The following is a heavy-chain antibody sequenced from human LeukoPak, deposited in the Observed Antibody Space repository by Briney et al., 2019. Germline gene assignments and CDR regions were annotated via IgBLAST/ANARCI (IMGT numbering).Heavy chain of an antibody. V-gene: IGHV1-2*04. CDR1: GYTFTGYY. CDR2: INPNSGGT. J-gene: IGHJ4*02. D-gene: IGHD6-19*01. Sequence: ASVNVSCKASGYTFTGYYMHWVRQAPGQGLEWMGWINPNSGGTNYAQKFQGWVTMTRDTSISTAYMELSRLRSDDTAVYYCARGRLVRNPGLPFDYWGQGTLVTVSS. CDR3: ARGRLVRNPGLPFDY.